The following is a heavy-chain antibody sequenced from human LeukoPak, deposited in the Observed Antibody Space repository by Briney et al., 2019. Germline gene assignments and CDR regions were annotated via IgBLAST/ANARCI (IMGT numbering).Heavy chain of an antibody. CDR1: GFTVSSNY. CDR3: ARDRYCSGSYCADY. Sequence: PGGSLRLSCAASGFTVSSNYMRWVCQAPGKGLELVSVIYSGGSTDYVDSVKGRFTISRDNSKNTLYLQMNSLRAEDTAVYYCARDRYCSGSYCADYWGQGTLVTVSS. D-gene: IGHD2-15*01. CDR2: IYSGGST. J-gene: IGHJ4*02. V-gene: IGHV3-53*01.